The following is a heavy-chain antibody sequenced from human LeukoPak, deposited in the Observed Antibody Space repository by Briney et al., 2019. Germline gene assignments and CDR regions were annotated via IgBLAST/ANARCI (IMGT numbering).Heavy chain of an antibody. CDR1: GGSISSYY. Sequence: SEILSLTCTVSGGSISSYYWSWIRQPPGKGLEWIGYIYYNGSTNYNPSLKSRVTISVDTSKNQFSLKLSSVTAADTAVYYCARWVAAAGFDYWGQGTLVTVSS. D-gene: IGHD6-13*01. V-gene: IGHV4-59*01. J-gene: IGHJ4*02. CDR3: ARWVAAAGFDY. CDR2: IYYNGST.